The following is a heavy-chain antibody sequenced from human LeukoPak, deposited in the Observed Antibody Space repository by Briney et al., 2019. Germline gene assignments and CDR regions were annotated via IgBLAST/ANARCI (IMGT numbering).Heavy chain of an antibody. CDR3: ASDLGYCSSTSSDDGDY. CDR1: GYTFTSYY. D-gene: IGHD2-2*01. J-gene: IGHJ4*02. V-gene: IGHV1-46*01. CDR2: INPSGGST. Sequence: ASVNVSCKASGYTFTSYYMHCVRQAPGQGLEWMGIINPSGGSTSYAQKFQGRVTMTRDTSTSTVYMELSSLRSEDTAVYYCASDLGYCSSTSSDDGDYWGQGTLVTVSS.